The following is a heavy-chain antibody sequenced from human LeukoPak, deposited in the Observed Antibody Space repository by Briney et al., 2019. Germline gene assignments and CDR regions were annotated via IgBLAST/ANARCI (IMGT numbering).Heavy chain of an antibody. Sequence: GGSLRLSCAAFGFTFSNYEMNWVRQAPGKGLEWVSYISSSGNIVYYADSVKGRFTISRDNAKNSMYLVISSLRAEDTAVYYCAGTYPHDYGDYVEYFQYWGQGTLVTVSS. CDR3: AGTYPHDYGDYVEYFQY. J-gene: IGHJ1*01. CDR1: GFTFSNYE. D-gene: IGHD4-17*01. CDR2: ISSSGNIV. V-gene: IGHV3-48*03.